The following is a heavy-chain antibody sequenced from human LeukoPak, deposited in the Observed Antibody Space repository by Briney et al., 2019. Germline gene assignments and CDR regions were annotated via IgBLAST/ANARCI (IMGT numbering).Heavy chain of an antibody. CDR1: GFTFSSYS. CDR2: ISSSSSYI. V-gene: IGHV3-21*01. Sequence: PGGSLRLSCAASGFTFSSYSMNWVRQAPGKGLEWVSSISSSSSYIYYADSVKGRFTISRDNAKISLYLQMNSLRAEDTAVYYCARDIAAAGTPFDYWGQGTLVTVSS. J-gene: IGHJ4*02. D-gene: IGHD6-13*01. CDR3: ARDIAAAGTPFDY.